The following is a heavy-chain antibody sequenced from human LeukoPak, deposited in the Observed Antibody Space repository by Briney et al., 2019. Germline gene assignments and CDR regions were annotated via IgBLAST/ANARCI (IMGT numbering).Heavy chain of an antibody. D-gene: IGHD3-3*01. CDR1: GYTFTRYD. J-gene: IGHJ5*02. CDR3: ARAPWTEWPHNWFDP. V-gene: IGHV1-8*03. CDR2: MNPNSGNT. Sequence: ASVKVSCKASGYTFTRYDINWVRQATGQGLEWMGWMNPNSGNTGYAQKFQGRVTITRNTSISTAYMELSSLSSEDTAVYYCARAPWTEWPHNWFDPWGQGTLVTVSS.